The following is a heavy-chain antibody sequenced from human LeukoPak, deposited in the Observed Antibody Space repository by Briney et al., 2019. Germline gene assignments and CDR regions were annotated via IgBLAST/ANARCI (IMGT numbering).Heavy chain of an antibody. Sequence: GGSLRLPCAASGFTFSSYGMHWVRQAPGKGLEWVSGISWNSGSIGYADSVKGRFTISRDNVRNSLYLQMNSLRAEDTALYYCAKDLVWYYGSGSYYRKGGYFDYWGQGTLVTVSS. J-gene: IGHJ4*02. V-gene: IGHV3-9*01. CDR3: AKDLVWYYGSGSYYRKGGYFDY. CDR2: ISWNSGSI. D-gene: IGHD3-10*01. CDR1: GFTFSSYG.